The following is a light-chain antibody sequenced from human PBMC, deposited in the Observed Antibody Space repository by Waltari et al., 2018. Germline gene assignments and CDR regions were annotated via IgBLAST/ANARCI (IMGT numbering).Light chain of an antibody. Sequence: QSALTQPAPVSGSLGLSITISCTGSRSDICSYYPVSWYQQHPGKAPKVLIFDVNYRPSGVSNRFSGSKSGITASLTISGLQAEDEADYFCKSFTTRATYVFGSGTRVTV. V-gene: IGLV2-14*03. CDR3: KSFTTRATYV. J-gene: IGLJ1*01. CDR2: DVN. CDR1: RSDICSYYP.